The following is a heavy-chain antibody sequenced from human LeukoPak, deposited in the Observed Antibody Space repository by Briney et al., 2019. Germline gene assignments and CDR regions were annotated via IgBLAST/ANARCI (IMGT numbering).Heavy chain of an antibody. V-gene: IGHV4-39*01. CDR1: GGSISSSSYY. Sequence: SETLSLTCTVSGGSISSSSYYWGWIRQPPGKGLEWIGTIYYSGSTYYNPSLKSRVTISVDTSKNQFSLKLSSVTAADTAVYYCARHDASGIDAFDIWGQGTMVTVSS. CDR3: ARHDASGIDAFDI. J-gene: IGHJ3*02. CDR2: IYYSGST. D-gene: IGHD3-10*01.